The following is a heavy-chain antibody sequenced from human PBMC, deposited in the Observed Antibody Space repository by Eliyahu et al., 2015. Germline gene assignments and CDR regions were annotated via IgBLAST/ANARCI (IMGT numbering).Heavy chain of an antibody. V-gene: IGHV3-21*01. CDR2: ISGSGSYI. D-gene: IGHD1-14*01. J-gene: IGHJ4*02. CDR1: GFAFSPPS. Sequence: EVHLVESGGGLVKPGASLRLSCAASGFAFSPPSMAWVRQAPGKGLGWVSSISGSGSYILYADSVRGRFTISRDNSKNSVHLQMNSLRGEDTAVYYCAREVAEFDYWGQGTLVTVSS. CDR3: AREVAEFDY.